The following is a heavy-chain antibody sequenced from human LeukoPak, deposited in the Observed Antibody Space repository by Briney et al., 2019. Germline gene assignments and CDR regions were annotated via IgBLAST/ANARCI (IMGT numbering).Heavy chain of an antibody. D-gene: IGHD5-12*01. J-gene: IGHJ4*02. CDR3: ATGHPRYSH. Sequence: PSETLSLTCTVSGGSISSSSYYWGWIRQPPGKGLEWIGSIYYSGSTYYNPSLKSRVTISVDTSKNQFSLKLSSVTAADTAVYYCATGHPRYSHWGQGTLVTVSS. V-gene: IGHV4-39*01. CDR1: GGSISSSSYY. CDR2: IYYSGST.